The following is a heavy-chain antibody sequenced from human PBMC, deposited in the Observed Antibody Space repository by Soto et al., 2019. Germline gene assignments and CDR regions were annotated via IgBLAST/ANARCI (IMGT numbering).Heavy chain of an antibody. V-gene: IGHV3-48*01. CDR1: GFTFSSYS. J-gene: IGHJ4*02. CDR2: ISSSSSTI. D-gene: IGHD2-15*01. Sequence: PGGSLRLSCAASGFTFSSYSMNWVRQAPGKGLEWVSYISSSSSTIYYADSVKGRFTISRDNAKNSLYLQMNSLRAEDTAVYYCARVHEAYCSGGSCYPYYFDYWGQGTLVPVSS. CDR3: ARVHEAYCSGGSCYPYYFDY.